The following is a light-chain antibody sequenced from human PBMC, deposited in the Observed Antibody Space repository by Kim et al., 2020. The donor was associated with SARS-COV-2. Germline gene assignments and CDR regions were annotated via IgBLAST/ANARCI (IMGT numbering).Light chain of an antibody. V-gene: IGKV4-1*01. J-gene: IGKJ2*03. Sequence: RATLNCKSRQTVLYNSNNKHYLAWYQQKPGQAPKLLIYWASIRESGVSDRFSGSGSETDFTLTISSLQAEDVAVYYCQQYYSTPPSFGQGTKLEIK. CDR3: QQYYSTPPS. CDR1: QTVLYNSNNKHY. CDR2: WAS.